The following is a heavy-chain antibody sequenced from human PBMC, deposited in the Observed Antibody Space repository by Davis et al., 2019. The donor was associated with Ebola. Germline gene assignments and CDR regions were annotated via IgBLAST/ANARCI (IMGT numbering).Heavy chain of an antibody. D-gene: IGHD4-17*01. CDR2: ISVSGSST. J-gene: IGHJ4*02. CDR1: GFTFSSYA. Sequence: GESLKISCAASGFTFSSYAMSWVRQAPGKGLEWVSVISVSGSSTHYADSVKGRFTISRDNSKNTLYLQMNSLRAEDTAVYYCAKGRFLNGDYVASYFDYWGQGTLVTVSS. CDR3: AKGRFLNGDYVASYFDY. V-gene: IGHV3-23*01.